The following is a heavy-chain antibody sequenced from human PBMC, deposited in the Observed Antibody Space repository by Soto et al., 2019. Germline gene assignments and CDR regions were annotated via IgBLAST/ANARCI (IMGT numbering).Heavy chain of an antibody. J-gene: IGHJ4*02. CDR2: ISYDGSNK. V-gene: IGHV3-30*18. D-gene: IGHD2-15*01. Sequence: GGSLRLSCAASGFTFSSYGMHWVRQAPGKGLEWVAVISYDGSNKYYADSVKGRFTISRDNSKNTLYLQMNSLRAEDTAVYYCAKDLGDIVVVVGVLDYWGQGTLVTVSS. CDR3: AKDLGDIVVVVGVLDY. CDR1: GFTFSSYG.